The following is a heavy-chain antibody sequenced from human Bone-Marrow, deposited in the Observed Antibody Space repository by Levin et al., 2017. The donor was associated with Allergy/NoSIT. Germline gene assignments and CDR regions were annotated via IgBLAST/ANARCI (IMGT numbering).Heavy chain of an antibody. D-gene: IGHD3-22*01. V-gene: IGHV5-51*01. Sequence: GESLKISCKGSGYTFTSYWIGWVRQMPGKGLEWVGIIYPDDSNIRYSPSFQGQVTISADKSINTPYLQWRSLKASDNAMDYCARHGEGGYFDTGGYFYDYWGQGTLVTVSS. J-gene: IGHJ4*02. CDR2: IYPDDSNI. CDR3: ARHGEGGYFDTGGYFYDY. CDR1: GYTFTSYW.